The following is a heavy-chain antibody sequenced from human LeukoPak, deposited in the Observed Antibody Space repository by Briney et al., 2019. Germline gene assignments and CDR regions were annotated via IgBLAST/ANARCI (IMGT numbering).Heavy chain of an antibody. CDR3: ARGLYDYYDTSSYFYY. J-gene: IGHJ4*02. CDR2: ISPNSGDV. V-gene: IGHV1-2*02. Sequence: ASVKVSCKASGYTFTSYDINWVRQAPGQGLEWMGWISPNSGDVKYAQKFQGRVTMTRDTSISTAYMDLSRLTSDDTAVYYCARGLYDYYDTSSYFYYWGQGTLVTVSS. CDR1: GYTFTSYD. D-gene: IGHD3-22*01.